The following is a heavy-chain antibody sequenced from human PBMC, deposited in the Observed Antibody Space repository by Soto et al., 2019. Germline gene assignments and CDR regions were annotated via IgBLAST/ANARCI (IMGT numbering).Heavy chain of an antibody. D-gene: IGHD2-8*01. CDR2: IYYSGST. J-gene: IGHJ6*02. Sequence: SETLSLTCTVSGGSISSGGYYWSWIRQHPGKGLEWIGYIYYSGSTYYSPSLKSRVTISVDTSKNQFSLKLSSVTAADAAVYYCARDTPLYCTNGVCSDYYYGMDVWGQGTTVTVSS. CDR1: GGSISSGGYY. V-gene: IGHV4-31*03. CDR3: ARDTPLYCTNGVCSDYYYGMDV.